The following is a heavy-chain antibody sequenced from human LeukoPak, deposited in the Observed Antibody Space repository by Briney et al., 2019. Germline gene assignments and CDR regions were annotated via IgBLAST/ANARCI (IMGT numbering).Heavy chain of an antibody. CDR3: GKSMDSSTSRLIEY. CDR1: GYTFTSYG. CDR2: ISVYKGNT. D-gene: IGHD6-6*01. J-gene: IGHJ4*02. V-gene: IGHV1-18*01. Sequence: GGSVKVSCKASGYTFTSYGISCVRQAAGQGLEWMGWISVYKGNTNYAQKLQGRVTMTTDTSTSTVYMELRSLRSDDTAVYYCGKSMDSSTSRLIEYWGQGTLVTVSS.